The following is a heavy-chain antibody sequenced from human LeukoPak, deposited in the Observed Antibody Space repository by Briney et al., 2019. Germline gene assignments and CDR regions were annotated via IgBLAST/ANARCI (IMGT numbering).Heavy chain of an antibody. CDR1: GGSISSYY. CDR2: IYYSGST. Sequence: SETLSLTCTVSGGSISSYYWSWIRQPPGKGLEWIGYIYYSGSTNYNPSLTSRVTISVDTSKNQFSLKLSSVTAADTAVYYCARSRKVAGPFDYWGQGTLVTVSS. V-gene: IGHV4-59*01. J-gene: IGHJ4*02. CDR3: ARSRKVAGPFDY. D-gene: IGHD6-19*01.